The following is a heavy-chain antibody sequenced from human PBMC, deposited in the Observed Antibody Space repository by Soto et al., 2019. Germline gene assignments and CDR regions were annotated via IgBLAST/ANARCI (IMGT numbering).Heavy chain of an antibody. J-gene: IGHJ4*02. Sequence: PSETLSLTCTVSGGSISSYYWSWIRQPPGKGLEWIGYIYYGGSTNYNPSLKSRVTISVDTSKNQFSLKLSSVTAADTAVYYCARHPGYYDILTGYTTYYFDYWGQGILVTVSS. CDR3: ARHPGYYDILTGYTTYYFDY. CDR2: IYYGGST. V-gene: IGHV4-59*01. CDR1: GGSISSYY. D-gene: IGHD3-9*01.